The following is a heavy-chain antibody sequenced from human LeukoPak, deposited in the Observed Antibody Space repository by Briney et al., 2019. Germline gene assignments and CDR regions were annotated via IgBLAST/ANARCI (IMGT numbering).Heavy chain of an antibody. CDR3: ARDRISPLYCSSTSCYYGMDV. D-gene: IGHD2-2*01. V-gene: IGHV4-59*01. CDR2: IYHSGST. Sequence: SETLSLTSSVSGGFNTHYYWSWIRQPPGKGLEWIGYIYHSGSTKYNPSLKSRVTISVDTSKNHFSLKLSSVTAADTAVYYCARDRISPLYCSSTSCYYGMDVWGQGTTVTVSS. J-gene: IGHJ6*02. CDR1: GGFNTHYY.